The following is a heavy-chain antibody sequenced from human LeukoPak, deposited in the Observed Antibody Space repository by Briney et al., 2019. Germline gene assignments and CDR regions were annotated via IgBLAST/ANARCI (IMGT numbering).Heavy chain of an antibody. J-gene: IGHJ4*02. V-gene: IGHV1-2*02. CDR3: ARDRIAAPDDFDY. D-gene: IGHD6-13*01. Sequence: ASVKVSCKASGYTFTDYYIHWVRQAPGQGLEWMGWVNPNSGGTNYAQSFQGRVTMTRDTSVTTAYMEVSSLRSDDTAVYYCARDRIAAPDDFDYWGQGTPVTVSS. CDR2: VNPNSGGT. CDR1: GYTFTDYY.